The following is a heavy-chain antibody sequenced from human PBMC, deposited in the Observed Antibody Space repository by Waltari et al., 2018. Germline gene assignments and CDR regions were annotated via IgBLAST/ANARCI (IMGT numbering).Heavy chain of an antibody. V-gene: IGHV3-30-3*01. CDR1: GFTFSPYA. CDR2: ISYDGCIE. D-gene: IGHD1-26*01. J-gene: IGHJ4*02. CDR3: ARAYSRLDY. Sequence: QVQLVESGGGVVQPGRSRSLSCAASGFTFSPYAMPWVRQAPGKGLEWVAVISYDGCIEYYADSVKGRFTISRDNSKNTLYLQMSTLRAEDTAVYYCARAYSRLDYWGQGTLVTVSS.